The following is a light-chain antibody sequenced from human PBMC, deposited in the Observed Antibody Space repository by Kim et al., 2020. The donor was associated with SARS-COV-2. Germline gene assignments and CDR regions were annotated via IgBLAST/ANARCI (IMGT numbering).Light chain of an antibody. J-gene: IGLJ3*02. CDR3: AAWDNNLSGRV. CDR2: RTS. CDR1: SSNIKYTY. Sequence: GQRVTISGSGSSSNIKYTYVCWYQQVPGTAPKVLIYRTSERPSGVPDRFSASKSVTSASLAISGLRSEDEADYYCAAWDNNLSGRVFGGGTQLTVL. V-gene: IGLV1-47*01.